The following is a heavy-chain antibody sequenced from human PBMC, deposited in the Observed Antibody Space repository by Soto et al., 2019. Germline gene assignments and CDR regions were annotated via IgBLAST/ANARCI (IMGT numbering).Heavy chain of an antibody. CDR3: ARDLEVQVGATLYYGMDV. CDR1: GGTFSSYA. J-gene: IGHJ6*02. D-gene: IGHD1-26*01. V-gene: IGHV1-69*13. Sequence: SVKVSCKASGGTFSSYAISWVLQAPGQGLEWMGGIIPIFGTANYAQKFQGRVTITADESTSTAYMELSSLRSEDTAVYYCARDLEVQVGATLYYGMDVWGHGTTVTVSS. CDR2: IIPIFGTA.